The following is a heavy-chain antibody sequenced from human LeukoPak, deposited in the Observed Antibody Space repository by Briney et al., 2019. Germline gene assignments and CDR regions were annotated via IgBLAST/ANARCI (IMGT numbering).Heavy chain of an antibody. CDR1: GFTFNTYA. V-gene: IGHV3-30-3*01. CDR3: ARVYSSGCADY. D-gene: IGHD6-19*01. Sequence: GGSLRLSCAASGFTFNTYAMSWVRQAPGKGLEWVAVISYDGSNKYYADSVKGRFTISRDNSKNTLYLQMNSLRAEDTAVYYCARVYSSGCADYWGQGTLVTVSS. J-gene: IGHJ4*02. CDR2: ISYDGSNK.